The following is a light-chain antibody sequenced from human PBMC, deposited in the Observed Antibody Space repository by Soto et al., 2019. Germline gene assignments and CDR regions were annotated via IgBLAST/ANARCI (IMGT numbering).Light chain of an antibody. Sequence: DIQMTQSPSTLSASVGDRVTITCRASQSISSWLAWYQQKPGKAPKLLIYDASSLESGVPSRFSGSGSGTEFTLTISSLQSEDFAVYYCQQYNNWPLLTFGGGTKVDIK. CDR1: QSISSW. J-gene: IGKJ4*01. V-gene: IGKV1-5*01. CDR3: QQYNNWPLLT. CDR2: DAS.